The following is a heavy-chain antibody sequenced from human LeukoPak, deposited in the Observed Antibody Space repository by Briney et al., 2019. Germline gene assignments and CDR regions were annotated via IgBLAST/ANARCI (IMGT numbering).Heavy chain of an antibody. CDR3: AKDLRPAWIQLWLIV. V-gene: IGHV3-30*18. Sequence: GGSLRLSCAASGFTFSSYGMHWVRQAPGKGLEWVAVISYDGSNKYYADSVKGRFTISRDNSKNTLYLQMNSLRAGDTAVYYCAKDLRPAWIQLWLIVWGQGTMVTVSS. J-gene: IGHJ3*01. CDR2: ISYDGSNK. D-gene: IGHD5-18*01. CDR1: GFTFSSYG.